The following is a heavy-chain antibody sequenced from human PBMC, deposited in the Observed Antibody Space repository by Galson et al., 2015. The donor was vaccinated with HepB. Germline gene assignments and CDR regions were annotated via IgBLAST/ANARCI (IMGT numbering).Heavy chain of an antibody. J-gene: IGHJ3*02. CDR1: GGTFSSYA. CDR3: ARDTGLPYCSGGSCPHAFDI. Sequence: SVKVSCKASGGTFSSYAMHWVRQAPGQRLEWMGWINAGNGNTKYSQKFQGRVTITRDTSASTAYMELSSLRSEDTAVYYCARDTGLPYCSGGSCPHAFDIWGQGTMVTVSS. CDR2: INAGNGNT. V-gene: IGHV1-3*01. D-gene: IGHD2-15*01.